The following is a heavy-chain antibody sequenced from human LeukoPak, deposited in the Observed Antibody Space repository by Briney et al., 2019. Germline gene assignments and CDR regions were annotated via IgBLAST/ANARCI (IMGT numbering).Heavy chain of an antibody. CDR3: AIVPQIREPDY. V-gene: IGHV3-11*04. D-gene: IGHD1-26*01. J-gene: IGHJ4*02. Sequence: PGGSLRLSCAASGFTFSDYYMSWIRQAPGKGLEWLSYIRGRGFDINYADSVKGRFTISRDNAKNSLYLQMNGLRVEDTAVYYCAIVPQIREPDYWGQGTLVTVSS. CDR1: GFTFSDYY. CDR2: IRGRGFDI.